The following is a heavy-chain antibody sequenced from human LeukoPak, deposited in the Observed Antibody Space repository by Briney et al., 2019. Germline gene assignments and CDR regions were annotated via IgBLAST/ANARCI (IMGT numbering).Heavy chain of an antibody. CDR2: ISGDGSNT. V-gene: IGHV3-74*01. J-gene: IGHJ6*02. CDR3: ARDGYSYGWWYGMDV. D-gene: IGHD5-18*01. CDR1: GFTFSTYW. Sequence: GGSLRLSCAASGFTFSTYWIHWVRQAPGKGLMWVSLISGDGSNTRYADSVKGRFTISRDNSKNTLYLQMNSLRAEDTAVYYCARDGYSYGWWYGMDVWGQGTTVTVSS.